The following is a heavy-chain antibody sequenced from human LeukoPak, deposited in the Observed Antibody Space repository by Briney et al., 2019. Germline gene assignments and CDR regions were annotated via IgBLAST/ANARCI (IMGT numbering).Heavy chain of an antibody. CDR2: INAGNGNT. V-gene: IGHV1-3*01. CDR3: AREGYCSGGSCYINWFDP. J-gene: IGHJ5*02. Sequence: ASVNVSCKASGYTFTSYAMHWVRQAPGQRLEWMGWINAGNGNTKYSQKFQGRVTITRDTSASTAYMELSSLRSEDTAVYYYAREGYCSGGSCYINWFDPWGQGTLVTVSS. D-gene: IGHD2-15*01. CDR1: GYTFTSYA.